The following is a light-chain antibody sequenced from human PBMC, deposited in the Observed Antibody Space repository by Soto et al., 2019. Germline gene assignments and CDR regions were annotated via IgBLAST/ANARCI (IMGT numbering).Light chain of an antibody. Sequence: QSALAQPASVSGSPGQSITISCTVTSSDVGAYNYVSWYQQHPGKAPKLIISEVTDRPSGVSDRLSGSKSGNTASLTISGLQAEDEADYFCSSYTTTDTLWVFGGGTKVTLL. CDR2: EVT. J-gene: IGLJ3*02. CDR1: SSDVGAYNY. V-gene: IGLV2-14*01. CDR3: SSYTTTDTLWV.